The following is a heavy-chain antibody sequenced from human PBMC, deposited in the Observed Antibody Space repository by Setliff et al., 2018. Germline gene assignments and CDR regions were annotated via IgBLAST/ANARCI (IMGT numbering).Heavy chain of an antibody. Sequence: PSETLSLTCAVSGGSLNSGSYYWSWIRQSTERGLEWLGRLHTSGSTTYNPALNSRVTISVDTSTNQFSLRLTSLTAADTAVYFCARDNTILGATDHWGQGTPVTVSS. J-gene: IGHJ5*02. CDR3: ARDNTILGATDH. V-gene: IGHV4-61*02. D-gene: IGHD1-26*01. CDR1: GGSLNSGSYY. CDR2: LHTSGST.